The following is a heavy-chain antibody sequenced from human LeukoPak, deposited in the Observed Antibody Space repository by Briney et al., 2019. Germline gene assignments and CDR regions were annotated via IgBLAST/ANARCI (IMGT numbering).Heavy chain of an antibody. CDR3: ARVDTVMAYYFDL. Sequence: GGSLRLSCAASGFTFSSYAMSWVRQAPGKGLEWVSSISSSGGGTYYADSVMGRFTISRHNSRNTLYLQMNSLRAEDTAVYYCARVDTVMAYYFDLWGQGTLVTVSS. CDR1: GFTFSSYA. V-gene: IGHV3-23*01. J-gene: IGHJ4*02. D-gene: IGHD5-18*01. CDR2: ISSSGGGT.